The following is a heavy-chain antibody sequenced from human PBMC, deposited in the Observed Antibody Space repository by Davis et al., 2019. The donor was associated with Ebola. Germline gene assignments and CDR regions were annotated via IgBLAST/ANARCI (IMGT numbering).Heavy chain of an antibody. D-gene: IGHD6-19*01. CDR2: TYYTSKWYN. J-gene: IGHJ6*03. CDR3: TRGWFRSGMDV. Sequence: HSQTLSLTCAISGDVVSRNGAAWNTIRQSPSRGLEWLGRTYYTSKWYNDYAISVKSRITVNPDTSKNQFSLLLNSVTPEDTARYYCTRGWFRSGMDVWGEGTTVTVSS. CDR1: GDVVSRNGAA. V-gene: IGHV6-1*01.